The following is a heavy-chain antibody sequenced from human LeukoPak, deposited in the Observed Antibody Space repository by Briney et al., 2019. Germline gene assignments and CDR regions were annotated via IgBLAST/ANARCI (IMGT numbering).Heavy chain of an antibody. Sequence: ASVKVSCKASGYTFTGYFIHWVRQAPGQGLEWMGRINPNSGKTDYAQKFQGRVTITRNTSISTAYMALSSLGSEGTDGHYLARAGDTAMVYWGEATLVTVS. CDR3: ARAGDTAMVY. CDR1: GYTFTGYF. V-gene: IGHV1-8*03. CDR2: INPNSGKT. J-gene: IGHJ4*02. D-gene: IGHD5-18*01.